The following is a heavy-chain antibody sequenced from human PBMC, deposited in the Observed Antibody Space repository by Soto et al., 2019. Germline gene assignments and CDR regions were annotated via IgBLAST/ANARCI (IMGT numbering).Heavy chain of an antibody. J-gene: IGHJ4*02. D-gene: IGHD6-13*01. Sequence: PSETLSLTCTASGGSISSSSYYWGWIRQPPGKGLEWIGSIYYSGSTYYNPSLKSRVTISVETSKNQFSLKLRSVTAADTAVYYCARGGMVAAREYFDYWGQGTRGTVSS. CDR2: IYYSGST. CDR3: ARGGMVAAREYFDY. V-gene: IGHV4-39*01. CDR1: GGSISSSSYY.